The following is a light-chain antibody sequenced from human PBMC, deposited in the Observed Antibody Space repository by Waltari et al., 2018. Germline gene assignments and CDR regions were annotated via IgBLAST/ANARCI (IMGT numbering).Light chain of an antibody. Sequence: EIVLTQSPATLSVSPGESATLSCRASQSVRTNLAWYQQKPGQAPRLLIYGASNRATGIPDRFSGSVSGTEFTLTIRRLQSEDFALYHCLQYNHWPPEFTFGPGTKVDIK. CDR2: GAS. CDR1: QSVRTN. J-gene: IGKJ3*01. CDR3: LQYNHWPPEFT. V-gene: IGKV3-15*01.